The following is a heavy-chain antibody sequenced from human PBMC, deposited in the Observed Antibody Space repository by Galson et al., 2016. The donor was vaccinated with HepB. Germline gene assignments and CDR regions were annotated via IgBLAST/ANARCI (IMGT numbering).Heavy chain of an antibody. Sequence: SLRLSCAASTFTFSDYSMNWVRQAPGKGLEWVSFISGRSSYIYYADSVEGRFTVSRDNAKNYLYLQMNSLRAEDTAVYYCARVSPVDYYYYMDVWGRGTTVTVS. V-gene: IGHV3-21*01. CDR2: ISGRSSYI. CDR3: ARVSPVDYYYYMDV. CDR1: TFTFSDYS. J-gene: IGHJ6*03.